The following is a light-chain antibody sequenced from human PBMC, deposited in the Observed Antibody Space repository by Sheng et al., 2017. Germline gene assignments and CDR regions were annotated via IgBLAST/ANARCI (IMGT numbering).Light chain of an antibody. CDR1: QSVSSN. CDR3: QQYNNWPLT. J-gene: IGKJ4*01. CDR2: GAS. Sequence: EIVLTQSPGTLSLSPGERATLSCRASQSVSSNLAWYQQKPGQAPRVLIYGASTRATGIPARFSGSGSGTEFTLTISSLQSEDFAVYYCQQYNNWPLTFGGGTKVEIK. V-gene: IGKV3D-15*01.